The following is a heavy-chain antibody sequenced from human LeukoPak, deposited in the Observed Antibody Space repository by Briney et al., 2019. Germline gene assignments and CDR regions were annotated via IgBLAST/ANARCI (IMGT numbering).Heavy chain of an antibody. CDR3: ARGYYYDSSGYPFYFDY. CDR2: ISSSSSYI. Sequence: GGSLRLSCTASGFTFSSYSMNWVRQAPGKGLGWVSSISSSSSYIYYADSVKGRFTISRDNAKNSLYLQMNSLRAEDTAVYYCARGYYYDSSGYPFYFDYWGQGTLVTVSS. D-gene: IGHD3-22*01. J-gene: IGHJ4*02. CDR1: GFTFSSYS. V-gene: IGHV3-21*01.